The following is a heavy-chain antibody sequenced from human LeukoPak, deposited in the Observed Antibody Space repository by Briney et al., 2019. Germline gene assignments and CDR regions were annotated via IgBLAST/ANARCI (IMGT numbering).Heavy chain of an antibody. D-gene: IGHD2-2*01. CDR1: GGSFSGYY. V-gene: IGHV4-34*01. J-gene: IGHJ4*02. CDR3: ARSRYTIPAAMTY. CDR2: INHSGST. Sequence: PSETLSLTCAVYGGSFSGYYWSWIRQPPGKGLEWIGEINHSGSTNYNPSLKSRVTISVDTSKNQFSLKLSSVTAADTAVYYCARSRYTIPAAMTYWGQGTLVSVSS.